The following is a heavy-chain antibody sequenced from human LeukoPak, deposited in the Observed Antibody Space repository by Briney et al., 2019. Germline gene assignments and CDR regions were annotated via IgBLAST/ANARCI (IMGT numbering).Heavy chain of an antibody. CDR2: INHSGST. Sequence: PSETLSLTCAVYGGSFSGYYWSWIRQPPGKGLEWIGEINHSGSTTYNPSLKSRVTISVDTSKNQFSLKLSSVTAADTAVYYCASSRRRGMVTPYYFDYWGQGTLVTVSS. CDR1: GGSFSGYY. V-gene: IGHV4-34*01. D-gene: IGHD3-16*01. CDR3: ASSRRRGMVTPYYFDY. J-gene: IGHJ4*02.